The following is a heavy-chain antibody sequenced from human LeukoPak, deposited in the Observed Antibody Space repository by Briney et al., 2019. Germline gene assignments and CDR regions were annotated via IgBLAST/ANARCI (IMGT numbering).Heavy chain of an antibody. J-gene: IGHJ6*02. Sequence: PSETLSLTCAVYGGSFSGYYWSWIRQPPGKGLEWIGEINHSGSTNYNPSLKSRVTISVDTSKNQFSLKLSSVTAADTAVYYCARGPERLAFYYYYYGMDVWGQGTTVTVSS. CDR3: ARGPERLAFYYYYYGMDV. D-gene: IGHD6-25*01. CDR2: INHSGST. CDR1: GGSFSGYY. V-gene: IGHV4-34*01.